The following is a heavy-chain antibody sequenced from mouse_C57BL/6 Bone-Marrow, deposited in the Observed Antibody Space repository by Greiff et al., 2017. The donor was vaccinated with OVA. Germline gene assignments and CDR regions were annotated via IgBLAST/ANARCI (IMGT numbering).Heavy chain of an antibody. J-gene: IGHJ3*01. D-gene: IGHD2-4*01. CDR3: ARSYDYDKFAY. V-gene: IGHV1-69*01. Sequence: VQLQQPGAELVMPGASVKLSCKASGYTFTSYWMHWVKQRPGQGLEWIGEIDPSDSYTNYNQKFKGKSTLTVDKSSSTAYMQLSSLTSEDSAVYYCARSYDYDKFAYWGQGTLVTVSA. CDR1: GYTFTSYW. CDR2: IDPSDSYT.